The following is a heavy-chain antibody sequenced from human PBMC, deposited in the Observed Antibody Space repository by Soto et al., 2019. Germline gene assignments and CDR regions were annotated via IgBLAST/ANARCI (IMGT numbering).Heavy chain of an antibody. CDR2: IIPIFGTA. D-gene: IGHD5-18*01. V-gene: IGHV1-69*13. Sequence: ASVKVSCKASGGTFSSYAISWVRQAPGQGLEWMGGIIPIFGTANYAQKFQGRVTITADESTSTAYMELSSLRSEDTAVYYCARVGVLGYSYGRSFDYWGQGTLVTVSS. CDR3: ARVGVLGYSYGRSFDY. J-gene: IGHJ4*02. CDR1: GGTFSSYA.